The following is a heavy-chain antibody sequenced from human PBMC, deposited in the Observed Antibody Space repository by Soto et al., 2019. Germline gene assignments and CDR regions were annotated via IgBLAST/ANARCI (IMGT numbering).Heavy chain of an antibody. Sequence: QVQLQESGPGLVKPSETLSLTCTVSGGSVSSGSYYWSWIRQPPGKGLEWIGYIYYSGSTNYNPSLXGXVXIXXDTSKNQFSLKLSSVSAADTAVYYCAREDYYDSSDWGQGTLVTVSS. CDR2: IYYSGST. D-gene: IGHD3-22*01. CDR1: GGSVSSGSYY. J-gene: IGHJ1*01. CDR3: AREDYYDSSD. V-gene: IGHV4-61*01.